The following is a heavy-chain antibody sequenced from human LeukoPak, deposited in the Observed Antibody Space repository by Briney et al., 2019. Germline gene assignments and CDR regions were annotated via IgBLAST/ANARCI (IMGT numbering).Heavy chain of an antibody. D-gene: IGHD3-3*01. J-gene: IGHJ4*02. CDR3: SRGVESHFDY. V-gene: IGHV1-2*02. CDR2: INPNSGDT. Sequence: ASVKVSCKASGYTFSGYYMHWLRQGPGPGLEWMGWINPNSGDTNYAQNLQGMVTITRDPSINTAYMELSRLRSDDTAVYYCSRGVESHFDYWGQGTLVTVSS. CDR1: GYTFSGYY.